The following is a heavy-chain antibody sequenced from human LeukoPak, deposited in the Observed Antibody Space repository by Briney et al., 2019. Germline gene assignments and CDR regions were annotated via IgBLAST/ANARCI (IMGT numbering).Heavy chain of an antibody. D-gene: IGHD4-17*01. CDR1: GYTFTNYH. J-gene: IGHJ4*02. Sequence: WASVKVSCKASGYTFTNYHMNWVRQAPGQGLEWMGIINPSGGSTTNAQKFQGRVIMTRDMSTSTVYMELSSLRSEDTAVYFCARYGHSPFFDYWGQGTLVIVSS. V-gene: IGHV1-46*01. CDR2: INPSGGST. CDR3: ARYGHSPFFDY.